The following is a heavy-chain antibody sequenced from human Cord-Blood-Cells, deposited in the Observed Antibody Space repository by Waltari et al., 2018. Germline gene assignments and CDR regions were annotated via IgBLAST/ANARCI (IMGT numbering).Heavy chain of an antibody. V-gene: IGHV4-34*01. CDR2: INHSGST. J-gene: IGHJ5*02. CDR1: GVSFSCYY. CDR3: ARGGGSYYNWFDP. D-gene: IGHD1-26*01. Sequence: QVQLQQWGAGLLKTSETLSLNCPVYGVSFSCYYWIWTRQPPGKGLEWIGEINHSGSTNYTPSLKSRVTISVDTSKNQFSLKLSSVTAADTAVYYCARGGGSYYNWFDPWGQGTLVTVSS.